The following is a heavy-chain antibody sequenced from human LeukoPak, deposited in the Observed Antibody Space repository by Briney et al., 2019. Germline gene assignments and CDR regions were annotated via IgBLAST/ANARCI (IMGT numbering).Heavy chain of an antibody. V-gene: IGHV4-59*01. CDR2: IYYSGST. CDR1: DGSISGYY. D-gene: IGHD5-24*01. Sequence: PLETLSLTCTVSDGSISGYYWSRIRQPPGKGLEWIGYIYYSGSTNYNPSLKSRVTISLDTSKNQFSLKLSSVTAADTAVYYCARDHGEGYNFDCWGQGTLVTVSS. J-gene: IGHJ4*02. CDR3: ARDHGEGYNFDC.